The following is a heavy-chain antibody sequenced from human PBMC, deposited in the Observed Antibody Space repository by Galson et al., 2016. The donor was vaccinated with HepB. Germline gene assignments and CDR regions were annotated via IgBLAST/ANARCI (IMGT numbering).Heavy chain of an antibody. CDR2: IYYSGST. J-gene: IGHJ6*02. V-gene: IGHV4-61*01. Sequence: SETLSLTCTVSGGSVSSGRKYWSWIRQSPGKGLEWIGYIYYSGSTKYNPSLKSRVTISVDTSKNQFSLKLSSVTAADTAVYYCAREADIVATISYYYGMDGWGQGTTVTVSS. D-gene: IGHD5-12*01. CDR1: GGSVSSGRKY. CDR3: AREADIVATISYYYGMDG.